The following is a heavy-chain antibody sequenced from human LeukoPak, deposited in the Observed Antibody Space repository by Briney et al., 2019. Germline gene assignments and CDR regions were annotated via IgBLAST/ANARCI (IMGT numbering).Heavy chain of an antibody. D-gene: IGHD2-2*01. CDR1: GGSFSGYY. CDR3: ARHVPQLLDSYNWFDP. J-gene: IGHJ5*02. Sequence: SETLSLTCAVYGGSFSGYYWSWIRQPPGKGLEWIGEINHSGSTYYNPSLKSRVTISVDTSKNQFSLKLSSVTAADTAVYYCARHVPQLLDSYNWFDPWGQGTLVTVSS. V-gene: IGHV4-34*01. CDR2: INHSGST.